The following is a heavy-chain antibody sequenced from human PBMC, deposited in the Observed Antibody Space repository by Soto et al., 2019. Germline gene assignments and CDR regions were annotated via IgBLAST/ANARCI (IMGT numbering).Heavy chain of an antibody. CDR1: GYTFTSYY. CDR2: INPSGGST. CDR3: ARDNKGSSKAGGNWFDT. D-gene: IGHD6-6*01. J-gene: IGHJ5*02. V-gene: IGHV1-46*01. Sequence: ASVKVSCKASGYTFTSYYMHWVRQAPGQGLEWMGIINPSGGSTSYAQKFQGRVTMTRDTSTSTVYMELSSLRSEDTAVYYCARDNKGSSKAGGNWFDTWGQGTLVTVSS.